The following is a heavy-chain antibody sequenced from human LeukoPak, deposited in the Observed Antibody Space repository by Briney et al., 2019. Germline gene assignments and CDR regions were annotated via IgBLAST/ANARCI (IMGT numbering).Heavy chain of an antibody. CDR3: ARGPFGGSSLGAFDI. J-gene: IGHJ3*02. D-gene: IGHD1-26*01. Sequence: GGPLRLSCAASGFTFSSYSMNWVRQAPGKGLEWVSSISGSSSYIYYADSMKGRFTISRDNAKNSLYLQMNSLRAEDTAIYYCARGPFGGSSLGAFDIWGQGTMVTVSS. CDR2: ISGSSSYI. CDR1: GFTFSSYS. V-gene: IGHV3-21*01.